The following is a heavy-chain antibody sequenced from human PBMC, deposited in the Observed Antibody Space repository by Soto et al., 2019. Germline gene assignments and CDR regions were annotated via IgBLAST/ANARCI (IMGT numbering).Heavy chain of an antibody. V-gene: IGHV3-53*04. Sequence: EVHLVESGGGLVQPGGSLRLACAASGFSVSDNYMNWVRQAPGKGLEWVSVILSGGSTYYADSVKGRFTISRHNSENTLYLQMSSLRVEDTAVYYCKARDYWGRGTLVTVSS. CDR3: KARDY. J-gene: IGHJ4*02. CDR2: ILSGGST. CDR1: GFSVSDNY.